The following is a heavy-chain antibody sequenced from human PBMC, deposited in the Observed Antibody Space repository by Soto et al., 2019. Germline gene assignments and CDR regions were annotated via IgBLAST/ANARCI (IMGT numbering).Heavy chain of an antibody. V-gene: IGHV4-39*01. CDR2: IYYSGST. CDR3: ARGRAGVRGVMYYYYYMDV. D-gene: IGHD3-10*01. Sequence: PSETLSLTCTVSGGSISSSSYYWGWIRQPPGKGLEWIGSIYYSGSTYYNPSLKSRVTISVDTSKNQFSLKLSSVTAADTAVYYCARGRAGVRGVMYYYYYMDVWGKGTTVTVSS. J-gene: IGHJ6*03. CDR1: GGSISSSSYY.